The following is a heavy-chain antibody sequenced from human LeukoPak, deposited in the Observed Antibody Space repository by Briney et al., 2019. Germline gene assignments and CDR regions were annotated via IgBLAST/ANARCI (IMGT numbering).Heavy chain of an antibody. CDR2: IKSKTDGGTT. Sequence: GSLRLSCAASGFTFSNAWMSWVRQAPGKGLEWVGRIKSKTDGGTTDYAAPVKGRFTISRDDSKNTLYLQMNSLKTEDTAVYYCTSTYYDILTGYSLDYWGQGTLVTVSS. CDR1: GFTFSNAW. V-gene: IGHV3-15*01. CDR3: TSTYYDILTGYSLDY. D-gene: IGHD3-9*01. J-gene: IGHJ4*02.